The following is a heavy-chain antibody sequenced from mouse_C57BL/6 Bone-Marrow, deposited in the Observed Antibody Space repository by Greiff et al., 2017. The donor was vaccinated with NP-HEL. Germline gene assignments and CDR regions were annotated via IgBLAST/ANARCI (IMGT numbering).Heavy chain of an antibody. D-gene: IGHD1-1*01. CDR2: IYPGDGDT. J-gene: IGHJ1*03. Sequence: QVQLQQSGPELVKPGASVKISCKASGYAFSSSWMNWVKQRPGKGLEWIGRIYPGDGDTNYNGKFKGKATLTADKSSSTAYMQLSSLTSEDSAVYFCARARLLRDWYFDVWGTGTTVTVSS. CDR3: ARARLLRDWYFDV. CDR1: GYAFSSSW. V-gene: IGHV1-82*01.